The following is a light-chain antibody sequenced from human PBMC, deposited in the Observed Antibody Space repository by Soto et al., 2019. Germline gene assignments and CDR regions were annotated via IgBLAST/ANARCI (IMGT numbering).Light chain of an antibody. V-gene: IGKV3-20*01. CDR1: QSVYKNF. Sequence: EIVLTQSPGTLSLSPGERATLSCRASQSVYKNFLAWYQQKPGQAPRLLINGASNRATGIPDRFSGSGSGTDFSLTIDRLEPEDFAVYFCQQYDKWPHTFGQGTKLEIK. CDR3: QQYDKWPHT. CDR2: GAS. J-gene: IGKJ2*01.